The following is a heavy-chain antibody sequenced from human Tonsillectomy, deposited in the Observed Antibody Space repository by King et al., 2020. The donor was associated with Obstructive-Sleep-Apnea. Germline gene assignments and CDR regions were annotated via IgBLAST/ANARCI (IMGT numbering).Heavy chain of an antibody. Sequence: VQLVESGGGLVQPGGSLRLSCAASGFTFDDYAMHWVRQAPGKGPEWVSGISWNSGSIGYVDSVKGRFTISRDNAKNSLYLQMNSLRPDDTAFYYCAKDIGSGWYGSGWFDPWGQGTLVTVSS. D-gene: IGHD6-19*01. CDR1: GFTFDDYA. J-gene: IGHJ5*02. V-gene: IGHV3-9*01. CDR2: ISWNSGSI. CDR3: AKDIGSGWYGSGWFDP.